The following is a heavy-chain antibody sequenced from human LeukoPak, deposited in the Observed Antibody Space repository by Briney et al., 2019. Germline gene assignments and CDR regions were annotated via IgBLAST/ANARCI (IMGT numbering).Heavy chain of an antibody. D-gene: IGHD3-16*02. V-gene: IGHV4-38-2*02. CDR2: IYHSGST. CDR3: ARHTPYDYVWGSYRYGFDY. J-gene: IGHJ4*02. Sequence: SETLSLTCTVSGYSISSGSYWGWIRQPPGKGLEWVGSIYHSGSTYHNPSLKSRVTISVDTSKNQFSLKLRSVTAADTAVYYCARHTPYDYVWGSYRYGFDYWGQGTLVTVSS. CDR1: GYSISSGSY.